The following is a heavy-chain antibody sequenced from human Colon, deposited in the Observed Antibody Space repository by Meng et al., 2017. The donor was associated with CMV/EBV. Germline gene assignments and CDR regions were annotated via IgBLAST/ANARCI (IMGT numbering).Heavy chain of an antibody. CDR2: TKQDGTES. V-gene: IGHV3-7*01. Sequence: GGSLRLSCAASGFTFDDYGMSWVRQAPGKGLEWVANTKQDGTESYYVDSVKGRFTISRDNRNASLYLQMNSLRVEDTAVYYCAREMGYNWDLGHPYGMDVWGQGTTVTVSS. CDR1: GFTFDDYG. J-gene: IGHJ6*02. D-gene: IGHD1-20*01. CDR3: AREMGYNWDLGHPYGMDV.